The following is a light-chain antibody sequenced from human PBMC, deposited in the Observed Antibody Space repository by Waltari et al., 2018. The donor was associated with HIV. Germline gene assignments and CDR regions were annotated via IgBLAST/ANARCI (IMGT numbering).Light chain of an antibody. V-gene: IGKV3-20*01. Sequence: EIVLTQSPGTLSLSPGDRATPSCRASQSVSRAYLAWYQQKPGQAPRLLIYGASNRATGIPDRFSGSGSGTDFTLTISRLEPEDFAVYYCQQYGSSPFTFGPGTKLDIK. CDR2: GAS. CDR1: QSVSRAY. CDR3: QQYGSSPFT. J-gene: IGKJ3*01.